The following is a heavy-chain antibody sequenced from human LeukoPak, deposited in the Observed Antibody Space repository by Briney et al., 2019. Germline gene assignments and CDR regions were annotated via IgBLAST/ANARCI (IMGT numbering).Heavy chain of an antibody. V-gene: IGHV3-20*04. CDR2: VHYNEDKT. Sequence: PGGSLRLSCAASGFSLGDYAMNWVRQAPGKGLEWVAGVHYNEDKTSHADSVKGRFTISRDNSKNSLYLQINSLRVEDTALYFCARGQWLTEQYFDYWGQGSQVTVSS. CDR3: ARGQWLTEQYFDY. J-gene: IGHJ4*02. CDR1: GFSLGDYA. D-gene: IGHD3-22*01.